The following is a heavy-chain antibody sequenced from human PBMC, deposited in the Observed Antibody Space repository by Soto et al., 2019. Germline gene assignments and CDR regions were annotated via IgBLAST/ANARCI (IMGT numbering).Heavy chain of an antibody. CDR3: ARGRGSTGYLGREHYCDS. V-gene: IGHV3-66*01. D-gene: IGHD2-2*01. Sequence: EVQVVESGGGLVQPGGSLRLSCAASGFSVTNNYMNWVRQAPGKGLEWVSIIDIGGNTYYADSVKDRFTISRDNSRNRLDLHMDSLRAEDTAVYYCARGRGSTGYLGREHYCDSWGQGTLVT. CDR2: IDIGGNT. CDR1: GFSVTNNY. J-gene: IGHJ4*02.